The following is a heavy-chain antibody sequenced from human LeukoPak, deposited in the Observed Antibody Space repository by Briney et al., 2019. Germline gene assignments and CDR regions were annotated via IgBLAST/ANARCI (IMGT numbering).Heavy chain of an antibody. CDR1: GGSFSGYY. CDR3: ARAGSYYTGTLFY. Sequence: SETLSLTCAVYGGSFSGYYWSWIRQPPGKGLEWIGEINHSGSTNYNPSLKSRVTISVDTSKNQFSLKLSSVTAADTAVYYCARAGSYYTGTLFYWGQGTLVTVSS. V-gene: IGHV4-34*01. J-gene: IGHJ4*02. D-gene: IGHD3-10*01. CDR2: INHSGST.